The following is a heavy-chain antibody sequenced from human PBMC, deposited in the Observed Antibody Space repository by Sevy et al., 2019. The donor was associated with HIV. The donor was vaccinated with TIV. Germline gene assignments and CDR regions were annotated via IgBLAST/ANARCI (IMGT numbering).Heavy chain of an antibody. Sequence: GGSLRLSCAASGFSFSSYEMNWVRQAPGKGLEWLSYISNSGSSVYYSDSVRGRFTISRDNARNSLYLQMNSLRAEDTAVYYCARDLPPSATTVAHFDCWGLGTLVTVSS. J-gene: IGHJ4*02. CDR3: ARDLPPSATTVAHFDC. V-gene: IGHV3-48*03. CDR1: GFSFSSYE. CDR2: ISNSGSSV. D-gene: IGHD4-17*01.